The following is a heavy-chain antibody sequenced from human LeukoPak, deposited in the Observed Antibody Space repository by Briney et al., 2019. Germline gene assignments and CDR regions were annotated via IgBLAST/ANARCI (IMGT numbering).Heavy chain of an antibody. CDR3: AKGGGTWDYYYMDV. J-gene: IGHJ6*03. CDR2: IKQDGSEK. Sequence: GGSLRLSCAASGFTFSSYWMSSVRQAPGKGLEWMANIKQDGSEKYYVDSVKGRFTISRDNAKNSLYLQMNSLRAEDMALYYCAKGGGTWDYYYMDVWGKGTTVTVSS. V-gene: IGHV3-7*03. D-gene: IGHD1-26*01. CDR1: GFTFSSYW.